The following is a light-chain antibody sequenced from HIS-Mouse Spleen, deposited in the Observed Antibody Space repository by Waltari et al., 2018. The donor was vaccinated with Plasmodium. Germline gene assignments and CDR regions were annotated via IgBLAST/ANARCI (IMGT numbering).Light chain of an antibody. CDR2: GAS. Sequence: EIVMTQSPATLSVSPGERATLSCRASQSVSNNLAWYQQKPGQAPRLLIYGASTRATGIPARFSGSGSGTEFTLTISSLQSEDFAVYYCQQYNNWSFTFSPGTKVDIK. CDR3: QQYNNWSFT. V-gene: IGKV3-15*01. J-gene: IGKJ3*01. CDR1: QSVSNN.